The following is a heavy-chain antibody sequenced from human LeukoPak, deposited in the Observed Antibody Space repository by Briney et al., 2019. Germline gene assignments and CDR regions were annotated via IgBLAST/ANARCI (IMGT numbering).Heavy chain of an antibody. V-gene: IGHV3-48*01. CDR1: AFTFSDYS. CDR2: ISGRSSTI. Sequence: GGSLRLSRAASAFTFSDYSVNWVRQAPGKGLEWVSYISGRSSTIYYADSVKGRFTISRDNAKNLMYLQMNSLRAEDTAVYYCARDRIKSGSYYFDYWGQGTLVTVSS. J-gene: IGHJ4*02. D-gene: IGHD1-26*01. CDR3: ARDRIKSGSYYFDY.